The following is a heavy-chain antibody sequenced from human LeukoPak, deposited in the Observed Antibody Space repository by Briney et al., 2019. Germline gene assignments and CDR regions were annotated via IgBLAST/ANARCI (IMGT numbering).Heavy chain of an antibody. Sequence: PAETLSLTCIVSGGSVSSYYWSWIRQPPGEGLEWIGYISDSGSTNYNPSLKSRVTISVDTSKNQFSLKLSSVAAADTAVYYCARDFRSGYPYYYYYGMGVWGQGTTVTVS. CDR1: GGSVSSYY. CDR3: ARDFRSGYPYYYYYGMGV. V-gene: IGHV4-59*02. D-gene: IGHD3-3*01. CDR2: ISDSGST. J-gene: IGHJ6*02.